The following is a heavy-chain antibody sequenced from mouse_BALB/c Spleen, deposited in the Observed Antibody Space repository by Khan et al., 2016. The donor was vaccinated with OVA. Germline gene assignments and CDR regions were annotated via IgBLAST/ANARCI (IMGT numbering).Heavy chain of an antibody. CDR1: GYTFTDYV. J-gene: IGHJ3*01. D-gene: IGHD1-1*02. CDR3: AKNYASWFAY. Sequence: QVQLQQPGPELVKPGASVKMSCKASGYTFTDYVINWVKQRSGQGLEWIGEIYPGSGNSYYSEKFKGKATLTADKSSSTAYMPLSSLTFEDSAVYFCAKNYASWFAYWGQGTLVTVSA. CDR2: IYPGSGNS. V-gene: IGHV1-77*01.